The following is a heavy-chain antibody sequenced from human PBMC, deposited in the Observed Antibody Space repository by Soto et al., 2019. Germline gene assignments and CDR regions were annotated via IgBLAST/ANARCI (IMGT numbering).Heavy chain of an antibody. CDR3: FRGGVTSRTFDY. CDR2: IFPDDSDT. V-gene: IGHV5-51*01. CDR1: GYITKNYW. Sequence: WESLKISCKASGYITKNYWIGWVRQMPGQGLEWMGIIFPDDSDTRYSPSFQGHVTISVDKSISTAYVQWSSLKASDSAIYYCFRGGVTSRTFDYWGQGTLVTVSS. D-gene: IGHD3-16*01. J-gene: IGHJ4*02.